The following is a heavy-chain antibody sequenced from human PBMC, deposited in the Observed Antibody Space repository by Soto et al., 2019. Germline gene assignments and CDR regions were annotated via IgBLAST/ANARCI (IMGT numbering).Heavy chain of an antibody. CDR1: GYTFTSYY. D-gene: IGHD3-10*01. V-gene: IGHV1-8*02. CDR2: MVPDSGRT. CDR3: ARGDQFGFGVDY. Sequence: ASVKVSCKASGYTFTSYYMHWVRQAPGQGLEWMGWMVPDSGRTGYAKKYQGRVTMTRNTSTSTAYMELNSLTNEDTAVYYCARGDQFGFGVDYWGQGTPVTVSS. J-gene: IGHJ4*02.